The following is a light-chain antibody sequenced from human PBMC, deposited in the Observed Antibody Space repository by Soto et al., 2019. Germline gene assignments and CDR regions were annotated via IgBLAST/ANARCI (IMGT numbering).Light chain of an antibody. Sequence: EIVLTQSPGTLSLSPGERATLSCRASQSVSSSYLAWYQQKPGQAPRLLIYGASSRATGIPDRFSGSGSGTDFTLTISRLEPEDFAVYYCQQYCIPPGVTFDPGTKV. CDR1: QSVSSSY. CDR3: QQYCIPPGVT. J-gene: IGKJ3*01. CDR2: GAS. V-gene: IGKV3-20*01.